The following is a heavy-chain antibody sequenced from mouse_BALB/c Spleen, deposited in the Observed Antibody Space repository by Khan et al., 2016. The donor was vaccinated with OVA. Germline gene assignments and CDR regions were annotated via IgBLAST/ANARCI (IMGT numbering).Heavy chain of an antibody. CDR3: ARTARIKY. V-gene: IGHV3-2*02. Sequence: VQLKESGPGLVKPSQSLSLTCTVTGYSITSGYGWNWIRKFPGNKLEWMGYISYSGSTNYNPSLKSRISITRDKSKNQFFLQLNSVTTEDTATYYCARTARIKYWGQGTTLTVSS. D-gene: IGHD1-2*01. J-gene: IGHJ2*01. CDR2: ISYSGST. CDR1: GYSITSGYG.